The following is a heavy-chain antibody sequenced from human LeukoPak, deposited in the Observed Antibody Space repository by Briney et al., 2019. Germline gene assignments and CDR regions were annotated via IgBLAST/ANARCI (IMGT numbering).Heavy chain of an antibody. CDR3: ARGAGLQDYYYYYYMDV. J-gene: IGHJ6*03. D-gene: IGHD4-11*01. CDR2: INPNSGGT. CDR1: GYTFTGYY. V-gene: IGHV1-2*02. Sequence: ASVKVSCKASGYTFTGYYMHWVRQAPGQGLEWMGWINPNSGGTNYAQKFQGRVTMTRDTSISTAYMDLSRLRSDDTAVYYCARGAGLQDYYYYYYMDVWGKGTTVTVSS.